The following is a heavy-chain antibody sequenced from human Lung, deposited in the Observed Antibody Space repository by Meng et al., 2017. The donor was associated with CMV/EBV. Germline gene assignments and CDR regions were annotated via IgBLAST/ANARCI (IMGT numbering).Heavy chain of an antibody. J-gene: IGHJ4*02. CDR1: GNTFTNYG. V-gene: IGHV1-18*01. D-gene: IGHD1-26*01. CDR3: SRVEVGITSGDY. Sequence: AQLVPAEGNVKKPVASVKVSCKASGNTFTNYGITWVRQAPGQGLEWMGWINAYNGDTNYAQTLQGRVTMTTDTSTSTAYMELRSLRSDDTSLYYCSRVEVGITSGDYWGQGTLVTVSS. CDR2: INAYNGDT.